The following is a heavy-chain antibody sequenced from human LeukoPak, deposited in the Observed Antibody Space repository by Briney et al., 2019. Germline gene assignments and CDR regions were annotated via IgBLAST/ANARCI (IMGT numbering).Heavy chain of an antibody. D-gene: IGHD4-23*01. Sequence: SETLSLTCAVYGGSFSGYYWSWIRQPPGKGLEWLGYIYYSGSTNYNPSLKSRVTISVDTSKNQFSLKLSSVTAADTAVYYCARDKVTPYYYYGMDVWGQGTTVTVSS. CDR2: IYYSGST. J-gene: IGHJ6*02. CDR3: ARDKVTPYYYYGMDV. V-gene: IGHV4-59*01. CDR1: GGSFSGYY.